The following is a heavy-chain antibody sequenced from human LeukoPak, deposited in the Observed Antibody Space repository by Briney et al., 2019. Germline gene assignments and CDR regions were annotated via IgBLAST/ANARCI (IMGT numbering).Heavy chain of an antibody. CDR1: GYTFTGYY. J-gene: IGHJ6*03. CDR2: INPNSGGT. V-gene: IGHV1-2*02. Sequence: GASVKVSCKASGYTFTGYYIYWVRQAPGQGLEWMGWINPNSGGTNYAQKFQGRVTMTRDTSISTAYMELSRLRSDDTAVYYCARDREASDYYYYYYMDVWGKGTTVTVSS. CDR3: ARDREASDYYYYYYMDV. D-gene: IGHD3-10*01.